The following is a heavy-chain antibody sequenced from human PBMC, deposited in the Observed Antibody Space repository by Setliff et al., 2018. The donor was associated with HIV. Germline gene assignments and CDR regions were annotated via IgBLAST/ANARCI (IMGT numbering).Heavy chain of an antibody. J-gene: IGHJ6*03. Sequence: LSLTCTVSGGSISSYYWSWIRQPPGKGLEWIGYIDNSGSTNYNPSLKSRVTISVDTSKNQISLKLSSVTAADTAMYYCARRGYSYVERVYYYYMDVWGKGTTVTVSS. V-gene: IGHV4-4*09. D-gene: IGHD5-18*01. CDR3: ARRGYSYVERVYYYYMDV. CDR1: GGSISSYY. CDR2: IDNSGST.